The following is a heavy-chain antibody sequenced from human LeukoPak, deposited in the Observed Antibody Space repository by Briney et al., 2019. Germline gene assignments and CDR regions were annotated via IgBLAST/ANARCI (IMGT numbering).Heavy chain of an antibody. CDR3: ARELVLGYCSGGSCYD. V-gene: IGHV3-11*01. CDR1: GFTFSDYY. Sequence: GGSLRLSCAASGFTFSDYYMSWIRQAPGKGLEWVSDIIRSGSTIHYADSVGGRFTIARDNAKSSLYLQMNSLRAEDTAVYYCARELVLGYCSGGSCYDWGQGTLVTVSS. D-gene: IGHD2-15*01. CDR2: IIRSGSTI. J-gene: IGHJ4*02.